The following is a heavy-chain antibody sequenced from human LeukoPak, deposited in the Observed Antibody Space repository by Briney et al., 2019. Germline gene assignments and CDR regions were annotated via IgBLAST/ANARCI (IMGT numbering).Heavy chain of an antibody. CDR3: ARDPYSGNYGNYYYYYMDV. Sequence: PGGSLRLSCAASGFTFRNYAMHWVRQTPGKGLEWVAVIASDASIDLYGDSVKGRFTISRDNSKNTLYLQMNSLGPEDTAVYYCARDPYSGNYGNYYYYYMDVWGKGTTVTISS. CDR2: IASDASID. D-gene: IGHD1-26*01. CDR1: GFTFRNYA. J-gene: IGHJ6*03. V-gene: IGHV3-30*04.